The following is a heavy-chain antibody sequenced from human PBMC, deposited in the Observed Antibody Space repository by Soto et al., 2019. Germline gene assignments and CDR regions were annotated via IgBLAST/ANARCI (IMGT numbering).Heavy chain of an antibody. Sequence: SVKVSCKASGGTFSSYAISWVRQAPGQGLEWMGGIIPIFGTANYAQKFQGRVTITADKSTSTAYMELSSLRSEDTAVYYCARVSDTYYYGSGSYYPTSYGMDVWGQGTTVTVSS. V-gene: IGHV1-69*06. CDR3: ARVSDTYYYGSGSYYPTSYGMDV. D-gene: IGHD3-10*01. CDR1: GGTFSSYA. J-gene: IGHJ6*02. CDR2: IIPIFGTA.